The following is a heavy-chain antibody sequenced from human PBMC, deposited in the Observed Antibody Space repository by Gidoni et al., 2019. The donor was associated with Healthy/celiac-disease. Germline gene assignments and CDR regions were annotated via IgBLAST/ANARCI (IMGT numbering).Heavy chain of an antibody. V-gene: IGHV1-2*02. Sequence: QVQLVQSGAEVKKPGASVKVSCKASGYTFTGYYMHWVRQAPGQGLEWMGWINPNSGGTNYAQKFQGRVTMTRDTSISTAYMELSRLRSDDTAVYYCARPLRIGGVWAFDAFDIWGQGTMVTVSS. D-gene: IGHD3-16*01. CDR1: GYTFTGYY. CDR2: INPNSGGT. CDR3: ARPLRIGGVWAFDAFDI. J-gene: IGHJ3*02.